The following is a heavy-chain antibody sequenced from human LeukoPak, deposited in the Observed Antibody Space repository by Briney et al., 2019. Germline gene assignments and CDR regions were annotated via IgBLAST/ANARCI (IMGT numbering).Heavy chain of an antibody. J-gene: IGHJ4*02. CDR3: ARGLGPDFDY. Sequence: SETLSLTCTVSGGSISSYYWSWIRQPPGKGLEWIGYIYYSGSTNYNPSLKSRVTIPVDTSKNQFSLKLSSVTATDTAVYYCARGLGPDFDYWGQGTLVTVSS. V-gene: IGHV4-59*01. CDR2: IYYSGST. CDR1: GGSISSYY.